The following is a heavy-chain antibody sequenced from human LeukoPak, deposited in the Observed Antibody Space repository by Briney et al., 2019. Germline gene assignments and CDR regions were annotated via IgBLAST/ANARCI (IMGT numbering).Heavy chain of an antibody. CDR3: ARADWDTAMIDY. CDR2: ISSSSSYI. D-gene: IGHD5-18*01. V-gene: IGHV3-21*01. Sequence: GGSLRLSCAASGFTLSSHGINWVRQAPGKGLEWVSSISSSSSYIYYADSVKGRFTISRDNAKSSLYLQMNSLRAEDTAVYYCARADWDTAMIDYWGQGTLVTVSS. J-gene: IGHJ4*02. CDR1: GFTLSSHG.